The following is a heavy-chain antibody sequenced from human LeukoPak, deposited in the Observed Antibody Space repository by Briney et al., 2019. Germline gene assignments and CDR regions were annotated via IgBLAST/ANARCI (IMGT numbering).Heavy chain of an antibody. D-gene: IGHD2-15*01. V-gene: IGHV3-7*01. CDR2: IKQDGSEK. CDR1: GFTFSTYA. J-gene: IGHJ4*02. CDR3: ARTSGSCYNY. Sequence: GSLRLSCAASGFTFSTYAMSWVRQAPGKGLEWVANIKQDGSEKYYVDSVKGRFTISRDNAKNSLYLQMNSLRAEDTAVYYCARTSGSCYNYWGQGTLVTVSS.